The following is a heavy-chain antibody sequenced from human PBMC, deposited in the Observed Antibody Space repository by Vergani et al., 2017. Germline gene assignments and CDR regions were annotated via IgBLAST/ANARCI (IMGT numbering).Heavy chain of an antibody. Sequence: EVLLVESGGGLVQPGESLSLSCTASGFTFSDFWMTWVRPVPGKGLEWVANIMPDGSATMYADSLRGRFSISRDNAKNSLHLHMSSLRVEDTAVYFCAKSGFVGAFETWGQGTMVTVSS. CDR1: GFTFSDFW. CDR2: IMPDGSAT. V-gene: IGHV3-7*01. CDR3: AKSGFVGAFET. D-gene: IGHD6-6*01. J-gene: IGHJ3*02.